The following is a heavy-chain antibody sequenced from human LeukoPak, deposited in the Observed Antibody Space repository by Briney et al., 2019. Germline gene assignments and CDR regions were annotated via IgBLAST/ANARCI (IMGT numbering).Heavy chain of an antibody. CDR3: ARTAYYGDLLFDY. V-gene: IGHV3-21*01. J-gene: IGHJ4*02. D-gene: IGHD4-17*01. Sequence: GGSLRLSCAASGFTVSSNYMSWVRQAPGKGLEWVSSISSSSSYIYYADSVKGRFTISRDNAKNSLYLQMNSLRVEDTAVYYCARTAYYGDLLFDYWGQGTLVTVSS. CDR2: ISSSSSYI. CDR1: GFTVSSNY.